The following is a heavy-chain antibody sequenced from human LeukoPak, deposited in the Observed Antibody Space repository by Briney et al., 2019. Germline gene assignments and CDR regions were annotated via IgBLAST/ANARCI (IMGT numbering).Heavy chain of an antibody. D-gene: IGHD1-26*01. J-gene: IGHJ4*02. CDR3: ARLGATTYDY. V-gene: IGHV1-2*02. Sequence: GASVKVSGKASGYTFTGYFMHWVRQAPGQGLEWMGWINPDSGDTNYAQNFQGRVTMSRDMSSNTAYMEVSRLSSDDTAVYYCARLGATTYDYWGQGTLVTVSS. CDR2: INPDSGDT. CDR1: GYTFTGYF.